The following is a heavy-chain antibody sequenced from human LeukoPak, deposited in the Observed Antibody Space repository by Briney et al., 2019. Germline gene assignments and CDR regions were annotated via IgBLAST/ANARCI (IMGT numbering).Heavy chain of an antibody. CDR2: IKPDGGEI. J-gene: IGHJ4*02. D-gene: IGHD5-12*01. Sequence: GGSLRLSCVASGFAFSSYWMSWVRQAPGKGLEWVANIKPDGGEIHFVDSMKGRFTISRDNAKNSLYLQMNSLRGDDTAVYYCARSGYSHSWDYWGQGTLVIVSS. CDR1: GFAFSSYW. V-gene: IGHV3-7*03. CDR3: ARSGYSHSWDY.